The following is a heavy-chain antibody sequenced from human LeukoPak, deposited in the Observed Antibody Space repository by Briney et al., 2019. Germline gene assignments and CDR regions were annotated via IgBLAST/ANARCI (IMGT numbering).Heavy chain of an antibody. CDR3: AREVAGRLNWFDP. D-gene: IGHD6-19*01. J-gene: IGHJ5*02. Sequence: PSETLSLTCAISGDSTNTYFWSWIRQPPGKGLEWIGYIYYTGTTNYNPSLKSRVTISVDTSKNQFSLKVSSVTAADTAVYYCAREVAGRLNWFDPWGQGTLVTVSS. V-gene: IGHV4-59*01. CDR1: GDSTNTYF. CDR2: IYYTGTT.